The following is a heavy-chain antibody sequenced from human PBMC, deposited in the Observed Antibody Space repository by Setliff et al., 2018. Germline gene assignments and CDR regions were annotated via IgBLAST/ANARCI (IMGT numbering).Heavy chain of an antibody. CDR3: ARVPYPHRFPYSNYLGYYYYYYMGV. J-gene: IGHJ6*03. D-gene: IGHD4-4*01. CDR1: GYTFTSYG. Sequence: ASVKVSCKSSGYTFTSYGISWVRQAPEQGLEWMGWISAYNGNTNYAQKLQGRVTMTTDTSTSTAYMELRSLRSDDTAVYYCARVPYPHRFPYSNYLGYYYYYYMGVWGKGTTVTVSS. V-gene: IGHV1-18*01. CDR2: ISAYNGNT.